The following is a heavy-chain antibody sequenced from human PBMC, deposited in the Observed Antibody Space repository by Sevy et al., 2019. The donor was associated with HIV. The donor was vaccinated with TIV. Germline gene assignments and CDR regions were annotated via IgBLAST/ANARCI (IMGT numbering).Heavy chain of an antibody. CDR2: ISYDGSNK. D-gene: IGHD1-26*01. CDR1: GFTFSSYG. Sequence: GGSLRLSCAASGFTFSSYGMHWVRQAPGKGLEWVAVISYDGSNKYYADSVKGRFTISGDNSKNTLYLQMNSLRAEDTVVYYCAKALGVGVGATRGFYYYGMDVWGQGTTVTVSS. CDR3: AKALGVGVGATRGFYYYGMDV. J-gene: IGHJ6*02. V-gene: IGHV3-30*18.